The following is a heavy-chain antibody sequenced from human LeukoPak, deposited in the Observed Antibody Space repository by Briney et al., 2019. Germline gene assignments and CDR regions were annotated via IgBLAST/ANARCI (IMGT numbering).Heavy chain of an antibody. D-gene: IGHD3-10*01. CDR1: GFTFSSYW. J-gene: IGHJ4*02. CDR3: VRDGGFHGSGSN. CDR2: INSDGSST. V-gene: IGHV3-74*01. Sequence: PGGSLRLSCAASGFTFSSYWMHWVRQAPGKGLVWVSRINSDGSSTSYADSVKGRFTISRDNAKNTLYLQMNTLRVEDTAVYYCVRDGGFHGSGSNWGPGTLVTVSS.